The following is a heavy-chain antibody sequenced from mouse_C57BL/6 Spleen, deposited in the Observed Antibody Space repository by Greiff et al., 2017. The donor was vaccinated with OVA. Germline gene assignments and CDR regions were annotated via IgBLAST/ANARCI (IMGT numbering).Heavy chain of an antibody. V-gene: IGHV5-4*01. CDR3: ARDGDYGSSYWYFDV. D-gene: IGHD1-1*01. J-gene: IGHJ1*03. CDR1: GFTFSSYA. CDR2: ISDGGSYT. Sequence: EVNVVESGGGLVKPGGSLKLSCAASGFTFSSYAMSWVRQTPEKRLEWVATISDGGSYTYYPDNVKGRFTISRDNAKNNLYLQISHLKSEDTAMYYCARDGDYGSSYWYFDVWGTGTTVTVSS.